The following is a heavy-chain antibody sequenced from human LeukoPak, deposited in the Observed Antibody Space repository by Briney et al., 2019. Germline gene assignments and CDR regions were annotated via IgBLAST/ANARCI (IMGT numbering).Heavy chain of an antibody. V-gene: IGHV3-15*01. CDR1: GFTFSNAW. Sequence: PGGSLRLSCAASGFTFSNAWMSWVRQAPGKGLERVGRIKSKTDGGTTDYAAPVKGRFTISRDDSKNTLYLQMNSLKTEDTAVYYCTTFLTYYFGSGSRNFDYWGQGTLVTVSS. J-gene: IGHJ4*02. D-gene: IGHD3-10*01. CDR3: TTFLTYYFGSGSRNFDY. CDR2: IKSKTDGGTT.